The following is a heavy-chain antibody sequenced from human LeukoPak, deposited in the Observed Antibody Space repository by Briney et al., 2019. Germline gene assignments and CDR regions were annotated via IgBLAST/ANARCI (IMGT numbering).Heavy chain of an antibody. CDR3: ARGTIGITIFGFDP. CDR2: IYHSGST. D-gene: IGHD3-3*01. V-gene: IGHV4-38-2*02. J-gene: IGHJ5*02. Sequence: SETLSLTCTLSGYSISSGYYWGWIRQPPGKGLEWIGSIYHSGSTYYNPSLKSRVTISVDTSKNHFSLRLSSVTAADTAVYYCARGTIGITIFGFDPWGQGTLFTVSS. CDR1: GYSISSGYY.